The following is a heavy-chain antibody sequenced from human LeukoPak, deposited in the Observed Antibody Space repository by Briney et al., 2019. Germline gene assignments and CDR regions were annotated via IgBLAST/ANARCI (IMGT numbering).Heavy chain of an antibody. Sequence: SETLSLTCAVYGGSFSGYYWSWIRQPPGKGLEWIGEINHSGSTNYNPSLKSRVTISVDTSKNQFSLKLSSVTAADTAVYYCARHEYYYYYMDVWGKGTTVTISS. V-gene: IGHV4-34*01. CDR1: GGSFSGYY. J-gene: IGHJ6*03. CDR3: ARHEYYYYYMDV. CDR2: INHSGST.